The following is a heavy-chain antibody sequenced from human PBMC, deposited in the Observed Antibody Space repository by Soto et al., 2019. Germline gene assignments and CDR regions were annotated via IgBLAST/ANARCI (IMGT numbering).Heavy chain of an antibody. J-gene: IGHJ6*02. CDR1: GFTVSSHA. CDR2: ISGSGDGT. D-gene: IGHD2-8*01. Sequence: EVQLLESGGGVVQRGGSLRLSCAASGFTVSSHAMSWVRQAPGKGLEWVSSISGSGDGTYYGDSVKGRFTISRDSSSSTLYVQMNNLRGEDTAVYFCTKSRRSILMVYGFVGMDVWGQGTTVTVSS. CDR3: TKSRRSILMVYGFVGMDV. V-gene: IGHV3-23*01.